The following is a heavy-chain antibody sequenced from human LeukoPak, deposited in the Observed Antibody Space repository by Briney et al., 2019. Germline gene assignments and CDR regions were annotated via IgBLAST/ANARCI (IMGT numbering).Heavy chain of an antibody. V-gene: IGHV1-2*02. CDR1: GYTFTGYY. CDR3: ARVFGIAVAGCDY. J-gene: IGHJ4*02. Sequence: ASVKVSCKASGYTFTGYYMHWVRQAPGQGLEWMGWINPNSGGTNYAQKFQGRVTMTRDTSISTAYMELSRLRSDGTAVYYCARVFGIAVAGCDYWGQGTLVTVSS. CDR2: INPNSGGT. D-gene: IGHD6-19*01.